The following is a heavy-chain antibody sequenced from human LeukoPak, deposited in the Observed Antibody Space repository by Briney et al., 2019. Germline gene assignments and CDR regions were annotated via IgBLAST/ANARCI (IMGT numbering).Heavy chain of an antibody. CDR1: GFTFSSYS. CDR2: ISSSSSYI. Sequence: GGSLRLSCAASGFTFSSYSVNWVRQAPGKGLEWVSSISSSSSYIYYADSVKGRFTISRDNAKNSLYLQMNSLRAEDTAVYYCAKPSCGGDCQGYFQHWGQGTLVTVSS. D-gene: IGHD2-21*02. J-gene: IGHJ1*01. CDR3: AKPSCGGDCQGYFQH. V-gene: IGHV3-21*01.